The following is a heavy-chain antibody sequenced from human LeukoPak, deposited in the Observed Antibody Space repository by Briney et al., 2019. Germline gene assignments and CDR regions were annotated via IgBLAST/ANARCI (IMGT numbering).Heavy chain of an antibody. V-gene: IGHV4-34*01. CDR3: ARGKIAAAGTANLDWFDP. CDR2: MNHSGST. Sequence: KPSETLSLTCVVYGGSFSGYYWSWIRQPPGKGLEWIGEMNHSGSTKYNPSLKGRVTISVDKSKNQFYLKLSCVTAADTAVYYCARGKIAAAGTANLDWFDPWGEGTLVTVSS. D-gene: IGHD6-13*01. CDR1: GGSFSGYY. J-gene: IGHJ5*02.